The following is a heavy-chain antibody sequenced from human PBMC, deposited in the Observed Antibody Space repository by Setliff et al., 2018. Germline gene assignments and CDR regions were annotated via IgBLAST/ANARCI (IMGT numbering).Heavy chain of an antibody. J-gene: IGHJ4*02. Sequence: ASVKVSCKTSGYSFTSYYMYWVRQAPGQGLEWMGTINTGGGSASIVDQFQGRVTMTRDTSTSTIYMELASLIYDDTAVYYCARAGDAATHRKGVFEFWGQGTLVTVSS. D-gene: IGHD4-17*01. V-gene: IGHV1-46*01. CDR1: GYSFTSYY. CDR2: INTGGGSA. CDR3: ARAGDAATHRKGVFEF.